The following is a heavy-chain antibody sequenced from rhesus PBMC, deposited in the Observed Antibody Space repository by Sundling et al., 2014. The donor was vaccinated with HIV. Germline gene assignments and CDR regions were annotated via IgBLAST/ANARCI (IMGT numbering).Heavy chain of an antibody. CDR1: GFTFSSYG. CDR3: AKGGPTMFGLVITYYFGLDS. J-gene: IGHJ6*01. V-gene: IGHV3-103*01. CDR2: INSGGDFT. D-gene: IGHD3-3*01. Sequence: EVQLVETGGGLVQPGGSLKLSCAASGFTFSSYGMTWVRQAPGKGLEWVSTINSGGDFTYYADSVKGRFTISRDNSKNTLSLQMNSLRTEDTAVYYCAKGGPTMFGLVITYYFGLDSWGQGVVVTVSS.